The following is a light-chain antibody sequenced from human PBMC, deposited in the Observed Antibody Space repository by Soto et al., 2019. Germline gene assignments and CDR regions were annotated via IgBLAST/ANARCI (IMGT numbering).Light chain of an antibody. V-gene: IGLV2-11*01. J-gene: IGLJ1*01. Sequence: QSALTQPRSVSGSPGQSVTISCTGTGNDVGAYNYVSWYQQHPGRPPKLLIYGVVRWPSGVPDRFSGSKSGTSASLAITGLQAEDEADYYCQSYDSSLSGSYVFGTGTKVTVL. CDR3: QSYDSSLSGSYV. CDR2: GVV. CDR1: GNDVGAYNY.